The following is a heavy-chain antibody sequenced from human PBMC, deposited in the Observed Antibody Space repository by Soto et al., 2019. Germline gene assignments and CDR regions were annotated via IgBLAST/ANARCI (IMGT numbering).Heavy chain of an antibody. CDR3: AAETYYDFWSGDPDFDY. V-gene: IGHV1-58*01. CDR2: IVVGSGNT. D-gene: IGHD3-3*01. Sequence: VNGSRKGSGYGFTSSPVRCGSKDRGQRLEWIGWIVVGSGNTNYAQKFQERVTITRDMSTSTAYMELSSLRSEDTAVYYCAAETYYDFWSGDPDFDYWGQGTLGTVSS. J-gene: IGHJ4*02. CDR1: GYGFTSSP.